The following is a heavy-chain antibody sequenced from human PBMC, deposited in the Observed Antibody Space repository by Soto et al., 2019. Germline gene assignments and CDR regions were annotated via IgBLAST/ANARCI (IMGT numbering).Heavy chain of an antibody. CDR2: IYYSGST. D-gene: IGHD1-26*01. CDR1: GGSISSYY. J-gene: IGHJ6*02. CDR3: ARAHPRDSGSYYGHYYGMDV. V-gene: IGHV4-59*01. Sequence: QVQLQESGPGLVKPSETLSLTCTVSGGSISSYYWSWIRQPPGKGLEWIGYIYYSGSTNYNPSLKSRVTISVDTSKNQFSRKLSSVTAADTAVYYCARAHPRDSGSYYGHYYGMDVWGQGTTVTVSS.